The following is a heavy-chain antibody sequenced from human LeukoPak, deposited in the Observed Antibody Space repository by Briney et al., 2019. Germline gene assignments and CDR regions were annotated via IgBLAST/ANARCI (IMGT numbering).Heavy chain of an antibody. D-gene: IGHD3-22*01. CDR3: ARDDGYDNSGYNFFDH. V-gene: IGHV3-64*01. J-gene: IGHJ4*02. Sequence: PGGSLRLSCAASGFTFSSYAMHWVRQAPGKGLEYVSGISPNGDITYYTNSVKGRFTISRDNSKNTVYLQQGSLRAEDTAVYYCARDDGYDNSGYNFFDHWGQGTLVTVSS. CDR1: GFTFSSYA. CDR2: ISPNGDIT.